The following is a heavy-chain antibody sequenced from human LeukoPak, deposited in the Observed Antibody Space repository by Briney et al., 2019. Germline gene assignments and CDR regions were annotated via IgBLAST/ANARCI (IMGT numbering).Heavy chain of an antibody. CDR2: IYYSGST. CDR1: GGSISSSSYY. J-gene: IGHJ4*02. Sequence: SETLSLTCTVSGGSISSSSYYWGWIRQPPGKGLEWIGSIYYSGSTYYNPSLKSRVTISVDTSKNQFSLKLSSVTAADTAVYCCARWIVPAAIFDYWGQGTLVTVSS. CDR3: ARWIVPAAIFDY. V-gene: IGHV4-39*01. D-gene: IGHD2-2*01.